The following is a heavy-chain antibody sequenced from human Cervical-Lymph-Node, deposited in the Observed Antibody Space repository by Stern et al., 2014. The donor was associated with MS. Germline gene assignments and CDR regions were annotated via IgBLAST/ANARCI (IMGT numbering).Heavy chain of an antibody. CDR2: IYPGDSDT. D-gene: IGHD3-22*01. CDR3: ARRRDSSGLRDY. V-gene: IGHV5-51*01. Sequence: EVQLVQSGAEVKKPGESLKISCKGSVYSFASYSIVWVRQMPRKGLEWMGIIYPGDSDTRYNPSFQGQVTISVDKSITTAYLQWSSLKASDTAIYYCARRRDSSGLRDYWGQGTLVTVSS. J-gene: IGHJ4*02. CDR1: VYSFASYS.